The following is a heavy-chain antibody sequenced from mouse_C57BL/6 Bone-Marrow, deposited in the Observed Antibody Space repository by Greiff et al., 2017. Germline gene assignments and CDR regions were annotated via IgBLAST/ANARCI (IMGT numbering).Heavy chain of an antibody. Sequence: EVHLVESGGGLVQPGGSLKLSCAASGFTFSDYGMAWVRQAPRKGPEWVAFISNLAYSIYYADTVTGRFTISRENAKNTLYLEMSSLRSEDTAMYYCARGKTGNWYFDVWGTGTTVTVSS. J-gene: IGHJ1*03. CDR3: ARGKTGNWYFDV. V-gene: IGHV5-15*01. CDR2: ISNLAYSI. CDR1: GFTFSDYG. D-gene: IGHD4-1*01.